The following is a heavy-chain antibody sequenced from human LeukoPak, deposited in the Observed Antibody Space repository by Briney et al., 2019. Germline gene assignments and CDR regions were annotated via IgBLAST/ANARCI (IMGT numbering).Heavy chain of an antibody. D-gene: IGHD2-15*01. Sequence: SVTVSCKASGGSFSGYAISWVRQAPGQGREWMGAIIPIFGTANYAQKFQGRVTITADESTSTAYMELSSLRSEDTAVYYCARARELGYCSGGSCYSRYYFDYWGQETLVTVSS. J-gene: IGHJ4*02. V-gene: IGHV1-69*13. CDR1: GGSFSGYA. CDR2: IIPIFGTA. CDR3: ARARELGYCSGGSCYSRYYFDY.